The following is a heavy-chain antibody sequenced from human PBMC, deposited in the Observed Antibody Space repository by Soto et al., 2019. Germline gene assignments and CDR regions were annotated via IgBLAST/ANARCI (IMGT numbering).Heavy chain of an antibody. CDR2: IWSDGNNR. CDR1: GFTFSSDS. V-gene: IGHV3-33*08. D-gene: IGHD1-1*01. J-gene: IGHJ4*02. CDR3: VRGDNWNDEASDY. Sequence: GGSLRLSCAASGFTFSSDSMNWVRQAPGKGLEWVAVIWSDGNNRYYADSVKGRFTISRDNSKNTLYLQMNSLRAEDTAVYYCVRGDNWNDEASDYWGQGTLVTVSS.